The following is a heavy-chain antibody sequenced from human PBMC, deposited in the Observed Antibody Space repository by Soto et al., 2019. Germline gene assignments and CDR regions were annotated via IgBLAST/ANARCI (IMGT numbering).Heavy chain of an antibody. D-gene: IGHD3-22*01. CDR3: ARDYYDSSGYYATFDY. J-gene: IGHJ4*02. CDR2: IYYSGST. Sequence: PSETPSLTCTVSGGSISSSSYYWGWIRQPPGKGLEWIGSIYYSGSTYYNPSLKSRVTISVDTSKNQFSLKLSSVTAADTAVYYCARDYYDSSGYYATFDYWGQGTLVTVSS. V-gene: IGHV4-39*02. CDR1: GGSISSSSYY.